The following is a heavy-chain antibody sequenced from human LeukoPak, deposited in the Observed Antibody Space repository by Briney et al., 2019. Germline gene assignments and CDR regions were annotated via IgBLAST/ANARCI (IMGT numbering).Heavy chain of an antibody. D-gene: IGHD5-18*01. J-gene: IGHJ6*03. V-gene: IGHV3-13*01. CDR1: GFTFSSYD. CDR2: IGTNADT. Sequence: SGGSLRLSCAASGFTFSSYDMHWVRQTAGQGLEWVSTIGTNADTYYLASVKGRFTISRENAKNSLYLQMNSLRAGDTAVYYCARGGHFGYSYGGYYYMDVWRKGTTVIVSS. CDR3: ARGGHFGYSYGGYYYMDV.